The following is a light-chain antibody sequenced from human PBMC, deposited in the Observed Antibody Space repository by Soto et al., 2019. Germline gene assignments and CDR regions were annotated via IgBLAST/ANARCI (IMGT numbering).Light chain of an antibody. CDR3: GTWDSSLSAYV. V-gene: IGLV1-51*01. CDR2: DNN. Sequence: VLAQPPSVSAAPGQKVTISCSGSSSNIGNNYVSWYQQLPGTAPKLLIYDNNKRPSGIPDRFSGSKSGTSATLGITGLQTGDEADYYCGTWDSSLSAYVFGTGTKVTVL. CDR1: SSNIGNNY. J-gene: IGLJ1*01.